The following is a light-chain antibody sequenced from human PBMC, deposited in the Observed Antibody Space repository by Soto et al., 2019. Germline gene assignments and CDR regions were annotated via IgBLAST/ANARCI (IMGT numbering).Light chain of an antibody. CDR2: DVN. CDR1: SSDIGAYNY. J-gene: IGLJ2*01. V-gene: IGLV2-8*01. CDR3: NSFAGGAHVV. Sequence: QSALAQPPSASGSPGQSVTISCTGTSSDIGAYNYVSWYQQYPGKAPKLIIYDVNQRPPGVPDRFSGSKSGNTASLTVSGLQAEDEAVYYCNSFAGGAHVVFGGGTKLTVL.